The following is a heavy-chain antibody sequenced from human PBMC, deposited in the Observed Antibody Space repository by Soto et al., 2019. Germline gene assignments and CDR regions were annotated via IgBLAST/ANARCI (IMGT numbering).Heavy chain of an antibody. J-gene: IGHJ4*02. CDR3: VGWGGHDYNN. CDR2: INPDGSVG. V-gene: IGHV3-7*03. D-gene: IGHD1-20*01. CDR1: GFTFSTYW. Sequence: EVQLLGSGGGLVQPGGSLRLSCVASGFTFSTYWMNWVRQAPGMGLEWVANINPDGSVGTYVDSVKGRFTTSRDNAKNSLYLQLNSLRADDTAVYFCVGWGGHDYNNWGQGILVTVSS.